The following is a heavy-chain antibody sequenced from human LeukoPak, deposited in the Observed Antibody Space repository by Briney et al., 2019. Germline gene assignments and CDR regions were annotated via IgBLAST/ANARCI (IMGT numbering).Heavy chain of an antibody. J-gene: IGHJ4*02. D-gene: IGHD1-26*01. V-gene: IGHV3-48*03. Sequence: GGSQRLSCAASGFTFSSYEMNWVRQAPGMGLEWLSYISSSGSTIYYADSVKGRFTISRDNAKNSLYLQMNSLRAEDTALYYCARASGSYNPFDYWGQGTLVTVSS. CDR1: GFTFSSYE. CDR2: ISSSGSTI. CDR3: ARASGSYNPFDY.